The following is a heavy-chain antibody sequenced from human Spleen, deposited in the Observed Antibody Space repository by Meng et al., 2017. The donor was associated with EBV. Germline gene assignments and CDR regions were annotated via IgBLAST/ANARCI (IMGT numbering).Heavy chain of an antibody. CDR3: ARTESLAVAGSLGY. V-gene: IGHV4-30-2*01. J-gene: IGHJ4*02. CDR2: IYHSGST. D-gene: IGHD6-19*01. Sequence: LPRQTLVSGLWNTLHARLLTCAFSGGSISGGDYSWSWIRPPPGKGLEWIGYIYHSGSTYYNPSLNSRVTISIDKSKNQFSLRLSSVTAADTAVYFCARTESLAVAGSLGYWGQGTLVTVSS. CDR1: GGSISGGDYS.